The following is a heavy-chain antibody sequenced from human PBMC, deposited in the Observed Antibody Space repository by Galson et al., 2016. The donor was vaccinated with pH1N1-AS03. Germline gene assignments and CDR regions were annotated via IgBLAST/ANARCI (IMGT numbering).Heavy chain of an antibody. D-gene: IGHD3-16*02. CDR1: GGSMTSPDW. CDR3: ASAGYHTPGYHY. CDR2: VHYSGTT. V-gene: IGHV4-4*01. Sequence: TLSLTCAVSGGSMTSPDWWTWVRQPPGKGLEWIGEVHYSGTTSYNPSLNRRVTMSIDKSNNQFSLNLGSVTAADTAVYFCASAGYHTPGYHYWGQGALVTVSS. J-gene: IGHJ4*02.